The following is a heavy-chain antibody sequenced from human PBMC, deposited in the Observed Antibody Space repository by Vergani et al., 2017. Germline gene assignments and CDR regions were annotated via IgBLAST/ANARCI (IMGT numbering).Heavy chain of an antibody. CDR1: GDSISSNTC. CDR3: ATIGYRRWGYYFDY. CDR2: ICHTEDT. D-gene: IGHD2-2*02. V-gene: IGHV4-4*03. Sequence: QVQLQESGPGLVKPPGTLSLTCAVSGDSISSNTCGTGVGQPPGKGLEWIGEICHTEDTKYSPSLKGRVTVSVDESRNLFSLRLNSVTAADTAVYYCATIGYRRWGYYFDYWGQGILVTVSS. J-gene: IGHJ4*02.